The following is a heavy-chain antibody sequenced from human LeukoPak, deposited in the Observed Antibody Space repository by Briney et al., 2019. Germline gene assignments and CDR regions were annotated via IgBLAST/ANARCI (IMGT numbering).Heavy chain of an antibody. V-gene: IGHV1-69*13. CDR1: GGTFSSYA. CDR2: IIPIFGTA. D-gene: IGHD3-3*01. Sequence: SVKVSRKASGGTFSSYAISWVRQAPGQGLEWMGGIIPIFGTANYAQKFQGRVTITADESTSTAYMELSSLRSEDTAVYYCATGYYDFWSGYPQEYYYYMDVWGKGTTVTASS. J-gene: IGHJ6*03. CDR3: ATGYYDFWSGYPQEYYYYMDV.